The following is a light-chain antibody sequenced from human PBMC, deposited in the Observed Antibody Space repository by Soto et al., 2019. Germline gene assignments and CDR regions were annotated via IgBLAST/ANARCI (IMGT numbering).Light chain of an antibody. CDR3: AAWDDSLGSHAV. CDR2: RNS. Sequence: QSVLTQPPSASGNPGQTVTISCSGSSSNIGINYVYWYQQLPGTAPKLLIYRNSQRPSGIPDRFSGSKSGTSASLVISGLRSEDEADYYCAAWDDSLGSHAVFGGGTQLTVL. CDR1: SSNIGINY. V-gene: IGLV1-47*01. J-gene: IGLJ7*01.